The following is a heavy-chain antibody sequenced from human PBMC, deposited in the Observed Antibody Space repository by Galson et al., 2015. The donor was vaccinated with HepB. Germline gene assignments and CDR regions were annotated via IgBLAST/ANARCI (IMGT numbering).Heavy chain of an antibody. CDR2: ISQSGTYT. CDR3: ARVADADYGDHSHFDS. J-gene: IGHJ4*02. D-gene: IGHD4-17*01. CDR1: GFTFSDYY. V-gene: IGHV3-11*06. Sequence: SLRLSCAASGFTFSDYYMSWIRQAPGKGLEWISYISQSGTYTNYADSVKGRFTISRVNAQNSLYLQINSLRAEDTAVYYCARVADADYGDHSHFDSWGQGTLVTVSS.